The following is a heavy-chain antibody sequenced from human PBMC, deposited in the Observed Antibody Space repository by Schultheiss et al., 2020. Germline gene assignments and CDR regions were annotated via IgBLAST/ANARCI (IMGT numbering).Heavy chain of an antibody. CDR1: GYTFTGYY. Sequence: ASVKVSCKASGYTFTGYYMHWVRQAPGQGLEWMGWINPNSGGTNYAQKFQGRVTMTRDTSISTAYMELSRLRSDDTDVYYCARVVVTMVRGVIGVGLDNWFDPWGQGTLVTVSS. D-gene: IGHD3-10*01. J-gene: IGHJ5*02. V-gene: IGHV1-2*02. CDR2: INPNSGGT. CDR3: ARVVVTMVRGVIGVGLDNWFDP.